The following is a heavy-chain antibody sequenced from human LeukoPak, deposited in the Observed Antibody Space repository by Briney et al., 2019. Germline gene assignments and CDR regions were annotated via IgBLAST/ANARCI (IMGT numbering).Heavy chain of an antibody. J-gene: IGHJ4*02. CDR1: GGSISTNSYY. D-gene: IGHD3-22*01. Sequence: SETLSLTCTASGGSISTNSYYWAWVRQPPGKGLEWIGNIYYSGSTYYNPSLKSRVTLSVDTSKNQFSLKLTSVTAADTAVYYCARDRHYDTRGADYWGQGTLVTVSS. CDR3: ARDRHYDTRGADY. CDR2: IYYSGST. V-gene: IGHV4-39*07.